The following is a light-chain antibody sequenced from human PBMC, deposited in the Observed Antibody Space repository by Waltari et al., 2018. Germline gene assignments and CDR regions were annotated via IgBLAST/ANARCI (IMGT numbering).Light chain of an antibody. V-gene: IGKV3-20*01. CDR2: GAS. CDR1: RSVRGT. J-gene: IGKJ1*01. CDR3: QHEVRIPAT. Sequence: SCSASRSVRGTLAWYPQKAGQCPRLLIYGASSRATVSPDRFSGSGSARDMRHTISRLGCEDVAVYYCQHEVRIPATFGQGTKVEIK.